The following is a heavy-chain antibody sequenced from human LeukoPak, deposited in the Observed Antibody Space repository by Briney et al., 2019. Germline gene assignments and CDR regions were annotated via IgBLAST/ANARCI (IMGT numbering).Heavy chain of an antibody. CDR1: GGSISSYY. CDR3: ARLTGTFWQTDY. Sequence: SETLSLTCTVSGGSISSYYWSWIRQPAGKGLEWIGRIYTSGSTNYNPSLKSRLTISVDTSKNQFSLKLSSVTAADTAVYYCARLTGTFWQTDYWGQGTLVTVSS. D-gene: IGHD1-20*01. J-gene: IGHJ4*02. V-gene: IGHV4-4*07. CDR2: IYTSGST.